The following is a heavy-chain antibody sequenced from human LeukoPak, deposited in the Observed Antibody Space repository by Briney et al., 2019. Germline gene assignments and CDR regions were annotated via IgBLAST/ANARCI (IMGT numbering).Heavy chain of an antibody. CDR3: AKAKYYYGSGSDFDY. Sequence: PGGFLRLSCAASGFTFSSYAMSWVRQAPGKGLEWVSAISGSGGSTYYADSVKGRFTISRDNSKNTLYLQMNSLRAEDTAVYYCAKAKYYYGSGSDFDYWGQGTLVTVSS. D-gene: IGHD3-10*01. CDR2: ISGSGGST. CDR1: GFTFSSYA. J-gene: IGHJ4*02. V-gene: IGHV3-23*01.